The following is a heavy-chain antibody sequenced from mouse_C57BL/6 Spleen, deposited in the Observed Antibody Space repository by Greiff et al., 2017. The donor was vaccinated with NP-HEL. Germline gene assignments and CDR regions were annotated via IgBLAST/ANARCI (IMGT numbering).Heavy chain of an antibody. V-gene: IGHV5-16*01. Sequence: EVNVVESEGGLVQPGSSMKLSCTASGFTFSDYYMAWVRQVPEKGLEWVANINYDGSSTYYLDSLKSRFIISRDNAKNILYLQMSSLKSEDTATYYCARDPYGSSYGYFDVWGTGTTVTVSS. CDR1: GFTFSDYY. CDR2: INYDGSST. CDR3: ARDPYGSSYGYFDV. D-gene: IGHD1-1*01. J-gene: IGHJ1*03.